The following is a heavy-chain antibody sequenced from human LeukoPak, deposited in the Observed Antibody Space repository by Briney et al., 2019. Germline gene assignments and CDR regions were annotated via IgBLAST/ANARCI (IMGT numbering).Heavy chain of an antibody. V-gene: IGHV3-66*02. CDR3: ARERAPPKRYHLPHDAFDI. J-gene: IGHJ3*02. D-gene: IGHD2-2*01. CDR2: IYSGGST. CDR1: GFTVSSNY. Sequence: GGSLRLSCAASGFTVSSNYMSWVRQAPGKGLEWVSVIYSGGSTYYADSVKGRFTISRDNSKNTLYLQMNSLRAEDTAVYYCARERAPPKRYHLPHDAFDIWGQGTMVTVSS.